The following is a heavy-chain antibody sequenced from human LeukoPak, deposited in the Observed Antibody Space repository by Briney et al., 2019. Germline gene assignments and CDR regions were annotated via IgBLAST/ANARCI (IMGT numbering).Heavy chain of an antibody. CDR1: GFTFTNAW. CDR2: IKSKTDGGTT. Sequence: GGSLRLSCAASGFTFTNAWMSWVRQAPGKGLEWVGRIKSKTDGGTTDYAAPAKGRLTISRDDSKNTLYLQMNSLISEDTAVYYCATSYLDFWSGKLPGAFDIWGQGTTVTVSS. CDR3: ATSYLDFWSGKLPGAFDI. J-gene: IGHJ3*02. D-gene: IGHD3-3*01. V-gene: IGHV3-15*01.